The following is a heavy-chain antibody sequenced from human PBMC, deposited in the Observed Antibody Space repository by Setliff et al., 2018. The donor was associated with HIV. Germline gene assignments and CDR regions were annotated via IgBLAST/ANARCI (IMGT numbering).Heavy chain of an antibody. J-gene: IGHJ4*02. CDR2: ISGSGGTK. Sequence: PGGSLRLSCVASEFTFSSYAMNWVRQPPGKGLEWVSTISGSGGTKYYADSVKGRFTISRDNSKNTLYLQMNSLRAEDTAVSYCAKNLYRSPWSPLDYWGQGTLVAVSS. CDR1: EFTFSSYA. CDR3: AKNLYRSPWSPLDY. D-gene: IGHD6-19*01. V-gene: IGHV3-23*01.